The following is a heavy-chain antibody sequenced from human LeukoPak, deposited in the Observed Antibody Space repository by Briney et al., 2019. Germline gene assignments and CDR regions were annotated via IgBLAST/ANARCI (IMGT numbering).Heavy chain of an antibody. D-gene: IGHD1-7*01. J-gene: IGHJ4*02. V-gene: IGHV1-8*01. Sequence: GASVKVSCKASGYPFTIYDINWVRQAAGQGLEWVGWINPMGMRAHAQKFQGRVSMTTNTSINTAYMELSSLRSDDTAVYYCARGRQSELWGQGTLVTVSS. CDR3: ARGRQSEL. CDR2: INPMGMR. CDR1: GYPFTIYD.